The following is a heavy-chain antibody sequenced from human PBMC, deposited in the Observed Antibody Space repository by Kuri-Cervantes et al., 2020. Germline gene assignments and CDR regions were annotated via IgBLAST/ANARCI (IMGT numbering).Heavy chain of an antibody. CDR1: AYSISSGYY. V-gene: IGHV4-38-2*01. D-gene: IGHD2-15*01. CDR3: ARAGGGCRGGACYSGIDY. CDR2: IHHSGST. J-gene: IGHJ4*02. Sequence: SETLSLTCAVSAYSISSGYYWGWIRQPPGKGLEWIGSIHHSGSTYYNPSLKSRVTVSVDTSKSQFSLKLNSVTAADTAIYCCARAGGGCRGGACYSGIDYWGQGTLVTVSS.